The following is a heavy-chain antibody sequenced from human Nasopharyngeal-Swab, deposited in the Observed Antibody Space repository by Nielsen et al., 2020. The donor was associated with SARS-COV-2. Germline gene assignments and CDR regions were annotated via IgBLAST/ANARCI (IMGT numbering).Heavy chain of an antibody. CDR2: ISSTGDYI. Sequence: WIRQPPGKGLEWVSAISSTGDYIYYAASVKGRFTISRDNAKNSVYLQMDSLRAEDTAVYFCTRDTPAMFAYWGQGTLVTVSS. J-gene: IGHJ4*02. CDR3: TRDTPAMFAY. V-gene: IGHV3-21*01.